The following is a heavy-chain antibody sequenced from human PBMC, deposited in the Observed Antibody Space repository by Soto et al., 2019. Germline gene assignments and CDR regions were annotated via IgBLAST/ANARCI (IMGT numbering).Heavy chain of an antibody. CDR2: ISSSSGSI. D-gene: IGHD5-18*01. Sequence: EVQVVESGGGLVKPGGSLRLSCAVSGLTFSTYGMNWVRQAPGKGLEWVSSISSSSGSIDYADSVKGRFTISRDNAKKSLYLQMDSLRAEDTAVYYCARGSYGTYDYWGQGTLVTVSS. J-gene: IGHJ4*02. CDR1: GLTFSTYG. CDR3: ARGSYGTYDY. V-gene: IGHV3-21*01.